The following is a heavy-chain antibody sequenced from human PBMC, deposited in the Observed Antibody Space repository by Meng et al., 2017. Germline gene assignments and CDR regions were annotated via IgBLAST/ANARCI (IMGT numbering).Heavy chain of an antibody. CDR1: GGSFSDYY. V-gene: IGHV4-34*01. D-gene: IGHD2-2*02. CDR2: INHSGST. CDR3: ARGVQCSTSCYIDY. Sequence: QVHLHQWGAGLLKPSETLSLTCVVSGGSFSDYYWSWIRQSPGKGLEWIGEINHSGSTNYNPSLKSRVTISVDTSKNQFSLKLSSVTAADTAVYYCARGVQCSTSCYIDYWGQGTLVTVSS. J-gene: IGHJ4*02.